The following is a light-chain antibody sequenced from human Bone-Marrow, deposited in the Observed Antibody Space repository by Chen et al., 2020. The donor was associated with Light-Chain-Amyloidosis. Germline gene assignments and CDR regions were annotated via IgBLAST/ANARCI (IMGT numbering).Light chain of an antibody. CDR3: QSYQGSSQGV. CDR2: EDV. V-gene: IGLV6-57*01. CDR1: RGSSATNS. Sequence: NFMLTQPPSVSESPGKKVIISCTRSRGSSATNSVQWYQQRPGSSTATVIYEDVQRPSGVPDPFSGSIDRSSNSASLTNSGLKTEDEADYYCQSYQGSSQGVFGGGTKLTVL. J-gene: IGLJ3*02.